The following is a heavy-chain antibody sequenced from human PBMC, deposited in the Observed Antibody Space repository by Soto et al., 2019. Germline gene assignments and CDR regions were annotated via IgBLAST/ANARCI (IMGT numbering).Heavy chain of an antibody. V-gene: IGHV3-30-3*01. J-gene: IGHJ6*02. CDR3: AREWADTFLEWSKWNYYYYGMDV. Sequence: GSLRLSCAASGFTFSSYAMHWVRQAPGKGLEWVAVISYDGSNKYSADSVKGRFTISRDNSKNTLYLQMNSLRAEDTAVYYCAREWADTFLEWSKWNYYYYGMDVWGQGTTVT. CDR2: ISYDGSNK. D-gene: IGHD3-3*01. CDR1: GFTFSSYA.